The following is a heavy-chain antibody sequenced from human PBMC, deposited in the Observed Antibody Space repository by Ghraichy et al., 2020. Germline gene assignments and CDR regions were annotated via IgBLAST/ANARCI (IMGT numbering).Heavy chain of an antibody. J-gene: IGHJ5*02. CDR3: AKDRGAEWLLWFDP. Sequence: GGSLRLSCAASGFTFDDYTMHWVRQAPGKGLEWVSLISWDGGSTYYADSVKGRFTISRDNSKNSLYLQMNSLRTEDTALYYCAKDRGAEWLLWFDPWGQGTLVTVSS. V-gene: IGHV3-43*01. D-gene: IGHD3-3*01. CDR1: GFTFDDYT. CDR2: ISWDGGST.